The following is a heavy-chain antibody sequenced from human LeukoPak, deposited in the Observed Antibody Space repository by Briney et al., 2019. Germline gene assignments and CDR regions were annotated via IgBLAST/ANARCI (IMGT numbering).Heavy chain of an antibody. D-gene: IGHD6-25*01. CDR1: GYRLTEFL. CDR2: FDREDDGT. V-gene: IGHV1-24*01. Sequence: ASVKVSCKVSGYRLTEFLMHWVRQVPGKGLEWLGGFDREDDGTIYAQKFQGRLTLIEDTSSDTSYMELRSLSSEDTAVYFCARSPGATGNSGFASWGQGPW. J-gene: IGHJ5*02. CDR3: ARSPGATGNSGFAS.